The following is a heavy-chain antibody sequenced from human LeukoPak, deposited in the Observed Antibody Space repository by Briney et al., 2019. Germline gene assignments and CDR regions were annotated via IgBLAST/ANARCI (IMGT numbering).Heavy chain of an antibody. J-gene: IGHJ6*02. D-gene: IGHD3-3*01. Sequence: ASVKVSCKASGYTFTTYTIHWVRQAPGQRLEWMGWINAGNGNTKYSQQFQGRVTITRDTSASTAYMELSSLRSEDTAVYYCARANDFWSGYYYGMDVWGQGTMVTVSS. CDR3: ARANDFWSGYYYGMDV. CDR2: INAGNGNT. CDR1: GYTFTTYT. V-gene: IGHV1-3*01.